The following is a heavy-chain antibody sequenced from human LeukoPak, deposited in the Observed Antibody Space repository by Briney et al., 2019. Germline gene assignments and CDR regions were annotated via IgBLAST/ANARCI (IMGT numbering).Heavy chain of an antibody. Sequence: ASETLSLTCTVSGGSISSGGYYWSWIRQHPGKGLEWIGYIYYSGTTYYNPSLKSRVTISVDTSNNQFSLKLSSVTAADTAVYYCASHPRGWYYFDYWGQGTLVTVSS. CDR1: GGSISSGGYY. CDR2: IYYSGTT. D-gene: IGHD6-19*01. CDR3: ASHPRGWYYFDY. J-gene: IGHJ4*02. V-gene: IGHV4-31*03.